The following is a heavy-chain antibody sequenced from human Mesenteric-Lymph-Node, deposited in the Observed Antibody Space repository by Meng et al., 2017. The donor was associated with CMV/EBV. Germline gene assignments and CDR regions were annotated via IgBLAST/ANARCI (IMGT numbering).Heavy chain of an antibody. CDR3: ARDSNYWFDP. CDR1: GGSISSGGYY. V-gene: IGHV4-31*03. CDR2: IYYSGST. Sequence: LTFPVSGGSISSGGYYWSWIRQHPGKGLEWIGYIYYSGSTYYHPSLKSRVTISVDTSKNQFSLKLSSVTAADTAVYYCARDSNYWFDPWGQGTLVTVSS. J-gene: IGHJ5*02. D-gene: IGHD4-11*01.